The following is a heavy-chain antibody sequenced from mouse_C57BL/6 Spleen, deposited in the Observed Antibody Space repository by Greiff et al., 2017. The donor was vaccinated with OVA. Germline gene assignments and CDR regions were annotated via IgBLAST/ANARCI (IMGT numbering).Heavy chain of an antibody. J-gene: IGHJ2*01. D-gene: IGHD2-5*01. V-gene: IGHV5-6*01. Sequence: EVQGVESGGDLVKPGGSLKLSCAASGFTFSSYGMSWVRQTPDKRLEWVATISSGGSYTYYPDSVKGRFPISRDNAKNTLYLQMSSLKSEDTARYDWASLSNQRDYLDYWGQGTTRTVSS. CDR3: ASLSNQRDYLDY. CDR2: ISSGGSYT. CDR1: GFTFSSYG.